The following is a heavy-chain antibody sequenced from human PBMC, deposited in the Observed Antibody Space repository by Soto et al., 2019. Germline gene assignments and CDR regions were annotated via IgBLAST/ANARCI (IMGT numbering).Heavy chain of an antibody. Sequence: HPGGSLRLSCAASGFTFSSCGMHWVRQAPGKGLEWVAVISYDGSNKYYADSVKGRFTISRDNSKNTLYLQMSSLRAEDTAVYYCAKDRSRNYYDSSGFDYWGQGTLVTVSS. CDR1: GFTFSSCG. V-gene: IGHV3-30*18. J-gene: IGHJ4*02. D-gene: IGHD3-22*01. CDR3: AKDRSRNYYDSSGFDY. CDR2: ISYDGSNK.